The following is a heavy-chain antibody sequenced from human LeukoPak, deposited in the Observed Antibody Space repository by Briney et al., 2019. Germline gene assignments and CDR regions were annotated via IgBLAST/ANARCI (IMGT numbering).Heavy chain of an antibody. CDR1: GFTFSSYA. D-gene: IGHD5-18*01. CDR3: AKDQVGDSYGSFDY. CDR2: ISYDGSNK. Sequence: GGSLRLSCAASGFTFSSYAMHWVRKAPGKGLEWVAVISYDGSNKYYADSVKGRFTISRDNAKNSLYLQMDSLRAEDTALYYCAKDQVGDSYGSFDYWGQGTLVTVSS. J-gene: IGHJ4*02. V-gene: IGHV3-30-3*01.